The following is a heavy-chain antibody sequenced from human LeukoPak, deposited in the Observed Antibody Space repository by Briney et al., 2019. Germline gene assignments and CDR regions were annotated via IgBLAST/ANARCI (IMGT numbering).Heavy chain of an antibody. CDR1: GYTSTSYA. J-gene: IGHJ6*04. CDR2: INAGNGNT. Sequence: ASVKVSCKASGYTSTSYAMHWVRQAPGQRLEWMGWINAGNGNTKYSQKFQGRVTITRDTSASTAYMELSSLRSEDTAVYYCARDAVPYCSSTSCYRMDVWGKGTTVTVSS. CDR3: ARDAVPYCSSTSCYRMDV. V-gene: IGHV1-3*01. D-gene: IGHD2-2*01.